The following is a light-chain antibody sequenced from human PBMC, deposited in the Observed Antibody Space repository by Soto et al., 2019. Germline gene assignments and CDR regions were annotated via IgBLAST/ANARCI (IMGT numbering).Light chain of an antibody. Sequence: DIQMTQSPSSLSASVGDRVTITCQASQDISNYLNWYQQKPGKAPKFLIHDASNLETGVPSRFSGSGSGTDVTFTISSLQPEDIATYYCQQYDNLPLTFGGGTKVQIK. J-gene: IGKJ4*01. CDR3: QQYDNLPLT. CDR2: DAS. V-gene: IGKV1-33*01. CDR1: QDISNY.